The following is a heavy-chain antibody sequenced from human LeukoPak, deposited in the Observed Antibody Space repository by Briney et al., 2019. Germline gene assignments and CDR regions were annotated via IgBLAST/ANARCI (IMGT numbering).Heavy chain of an antibody. J-gene: IGHJ4*02. Sequence: PGGSLRLSCAASGFTFSSYALSLVRQAPGKGLEWVSTVTGSGVTTYYEDSVKGRFTVSRDNSKNTLYLQMNSLRAEDTAIYFCAKEFSSDFWSGPIDQWGQGTLVTVSS. CDR3: AKEFSSDFWSGPIDQ. D-gene: IGHD3-3*01. CDR1: GFTFSSYA. CDR2: VTGSGVTT. V-gene: IGHV3-23*01.